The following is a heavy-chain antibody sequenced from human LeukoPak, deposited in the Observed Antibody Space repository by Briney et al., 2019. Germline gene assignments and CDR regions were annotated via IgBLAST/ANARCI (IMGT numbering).Heavy chain of an antibody. CDR2: ISAYNGNT. CDR1: GYTFTSYG. D-gene: IGHD3-3*01. J-gene: IGHJ4*02. CDR3: ARDITLYYDFWSGPKRGFDY. V-gene: IGHV1-18*01. Sequence: GASVKVSCKASGYTFTSYGISWVRQAPGQGLEWMGWISAYNGNTNYAQKLQGRVTMTTDTSTSTAYMEVRSLRSDDTAVYYCARDITLYYDFWSGPKRGFDYWGQGTLVTVSS.